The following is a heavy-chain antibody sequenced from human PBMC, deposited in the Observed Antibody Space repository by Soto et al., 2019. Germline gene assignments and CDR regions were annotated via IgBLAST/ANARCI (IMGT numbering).Heavy chain of an antibody. CDR3: VRDVGFDYVN. CDR2: IKQDESEK. CDR1: GFSFSSYW. Sequence: EVQLVESGGGLVQPGGSLRISCKGSGFSFSSYWMSWVRQAPGKGLEWVASIKQDESEKYYVDSVKGRFTISRDNVDDSLFLHMNSLSAEDTAVYFCVRDVGFDYVNWGQGTVVTVSS. D-gene: IGHD3-16*01. J-gene: IGHJ4*02. V-gene: IGHV3-7*01.